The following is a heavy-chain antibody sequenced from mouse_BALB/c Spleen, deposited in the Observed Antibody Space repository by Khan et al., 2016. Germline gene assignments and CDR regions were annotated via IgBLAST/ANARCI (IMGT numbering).Heavy chain of an antibody. J-gene: IGHJ2*01. CDR1: GFTFSSYG. V-gene: IGHV5-6*01. CDR3: ARLDY. Sequence: EVERVEDGGDLVKPGGSLKLSCAASGFTFSSYGMSWVRQTPDKRLEWVATISSGGSYTYYPDSVKGRFTISRDNAKNTLYLQMSSLKSEDTAMYYCARLDYWGQGTTLTVSS. CDR2: ISSGGSYT.